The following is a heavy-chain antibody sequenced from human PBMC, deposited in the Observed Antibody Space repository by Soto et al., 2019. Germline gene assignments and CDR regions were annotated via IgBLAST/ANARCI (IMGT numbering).Heavy chain of an antibody. CDR2: INPSGGST. J-gene: IGHJ4*02. D-gene: IGHD3-16*02. CDR3: ARGIEAITFGGFIVGGYDY. Sequence: QVQLVQSGAEVKKPGASVKVSCKASGYTFTSYYMHWVRQAPGQGLEWMGIINPSGGSTSYAQKFQGRVTMTRDTSTSTVYMELSSLRSEDTAVYYCARGIEAITFGGFIVGGYDYWGQGTLVTVSS. V-gene: IGHV1-46*03. CDR1: GYTFTSYY.